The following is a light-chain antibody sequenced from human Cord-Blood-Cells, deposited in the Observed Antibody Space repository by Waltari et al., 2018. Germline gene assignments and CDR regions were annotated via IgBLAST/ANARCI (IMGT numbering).Light chain of an antibody. CDR2: WAS. J-gene: IGKJ1*01. V-gene: IGKV4-1*01. CDR3: QQYYSTPPT. CDR1: PSVLYSSKNKTY. Sequence: DIVMTQSPDSLAVSLGERATINCKSSPSVLYSSKNKTYLAWYQQKPGQPPKLLIYWASTRESGVPDRFSGSGSGTDFTLTISSLQAEDVAVYYCQQYYSTPPTFGQGTKVEIK.